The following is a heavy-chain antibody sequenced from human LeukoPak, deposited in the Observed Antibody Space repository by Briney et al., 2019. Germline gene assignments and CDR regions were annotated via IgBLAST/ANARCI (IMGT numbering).Heavy chain of an antibody. V-gene: IGHV3-30*12. D-gene: IGHD5-24*01. J-gene: IGHJ4*02. Sequence: GGSLRLSCVASGFTFSNYGMHWVRQAPGKGLEWVAVISYDGSNKYYADSVKGRFTISRDNSKNSLYLQMNSLRAEDTAVYYCARDRRWLQAPSDYWGQGTLVTVSS. CDR2: ISYDGSNK. CDR1: GFTFSNYG. CDR3: ARDRRWLQAPSDY.